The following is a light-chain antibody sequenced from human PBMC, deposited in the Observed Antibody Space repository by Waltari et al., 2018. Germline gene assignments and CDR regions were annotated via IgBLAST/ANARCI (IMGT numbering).Light chain of an antibody. V-gene: IGKV1-39*01. CDR3: QQSYNTPLS. J-gene: IGKJ4*01. CDR1: QSVSKY. CDR2: TTS. Sequence: DIQMTQSPSSLSASVGDRVTITCRASQSVSKYLNWYQQQPGKAPKLPIYTTSNLQSGVPSRFSGSGSGTDFTLTISSLQLEDLATYYCQQSYNTPLSFGGGTKVEIK.